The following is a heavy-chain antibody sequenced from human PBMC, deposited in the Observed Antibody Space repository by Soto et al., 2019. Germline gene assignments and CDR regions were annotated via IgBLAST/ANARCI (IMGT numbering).Heavy chain of an antibody. CDR3: AKLGGRAPYNWFDP. V-gene: IGHV3-23*01. CDR2: ISGSGGST. CDR1: GFAFLSSA. Sequence: RGSLRLSSSACGFAFLSSAMSWVRQAPGKGLEWGPSISGSGGSTYDADSVKGRFTIHRDNSKNTLYLQMNSLRAEDTAVYYCAKLGGRAPYNWFDPWGQGTLVTVSS. J-gene: IGHJ5*02.